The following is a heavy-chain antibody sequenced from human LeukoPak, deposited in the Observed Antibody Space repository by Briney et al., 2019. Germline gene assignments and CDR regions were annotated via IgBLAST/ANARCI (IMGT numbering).Heavy chain of an antibody. J-gene: IGHJ4*02. CDR3: AREVSSWYVVDY. Sequence: ASVKVSCKASGYTFTSYYMHWVRQAPGRGLEWMGIINPSGGSTSYAQKFQGRVTMTRDTSTSTVYMELSSLRSEDTAVYYCAREVSSWYVVDYWGQGTLVTVSS. CDR2: INPSGGST. CDR1: GYTFTSYY. V-gene: IGHV1-46*01. D-gene: IGHD6-13*01.